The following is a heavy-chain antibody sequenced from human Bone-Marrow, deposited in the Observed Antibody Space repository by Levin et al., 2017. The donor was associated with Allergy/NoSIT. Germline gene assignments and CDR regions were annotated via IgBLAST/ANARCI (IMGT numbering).Heavy chain of an antibody. CDR1: GGSISSYY. Sequence: SCTVSGGSISSYYWSWIRQPPGKGLEWIGSIYSSGNTNYNPSLKSRVTMSVDTSKNQFSLKLTSVTAADTAVYYCARGGPSWDYFDYWGQGALVTVSS. CDR3: ARGGPSWDYFDY. D-gene: IGHD3-16*01. V-gene: IGHV4-59*08. CDR2: IYSSGNT. J-gene: IGHJ4*02.